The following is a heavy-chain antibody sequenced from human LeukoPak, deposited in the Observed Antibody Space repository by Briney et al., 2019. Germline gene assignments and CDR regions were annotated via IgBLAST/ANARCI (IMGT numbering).Heavy chain of an antibody. V-gene: IGHV3-15*01. CDR1: GFTFSNAW. Sequence: GGSLRLSCAASGFTFSNAWMSWVRQAPGKGLEWVGRIKSKTDDGTTDYAAPVKGRFTISRDDSKNTLYLQMNSLKTEDTAVYYCTTYYDFWSRDYWGQGTLVTVSS. CDR2: IKSKTDDGTT. D-gene: IGHD3-3*01. J-gene: IGHJ4*02. CDR3: TTYYDFWSRDY.